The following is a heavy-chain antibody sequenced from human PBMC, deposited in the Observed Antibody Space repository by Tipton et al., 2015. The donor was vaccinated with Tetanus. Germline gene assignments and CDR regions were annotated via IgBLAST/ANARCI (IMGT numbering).Heavy chain of an antibody. D-gene: IGHD2-2*01. J-gene: IGHJ6*02. CDR2: IYYSGST. CDR3: ARDPGGCTSSSCYRGRYFYYGMDA. Sequence: LRLSCTVSGDSISSGDHYWSWIRQRPGMGLEWIGYIYYSGSTNYNPSLKSRLSISVDTSKNQFSLRLTSVTAADTAVYFCARDPGGCTSSSCYRGRYFYYGMDAWGQGTTVTVSS. CDR1: GDSISSGDHY. V-gene: IGHV4-31*03.